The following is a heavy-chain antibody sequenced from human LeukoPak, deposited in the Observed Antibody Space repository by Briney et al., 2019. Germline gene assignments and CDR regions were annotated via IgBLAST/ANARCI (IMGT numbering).Heavy chain of an antibody. CDR3: AKSRRWEIAAAGTFDY. Sequence: PGGPLRLSCAASGFTFSSYAMSWVRQAPGKGLEWVSAIGSGGGTYYADSVKGRFTISRDNSKNTLYLQMNSLRAEDTAVYYCAKSRRWEIAAAGTFDYWGQGTLVTVSS. CDR2: IGSGGGT. D-gene: IGHD6-13*01. V-gene: IGHV3-23*01. CDR1: GFTFSSYA. J-gene: IGHJ4*02.